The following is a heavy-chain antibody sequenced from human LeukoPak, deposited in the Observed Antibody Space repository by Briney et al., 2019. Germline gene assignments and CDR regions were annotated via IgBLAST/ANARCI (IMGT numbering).Heavy chain of an antibody. CDR1: GGTFSSYA. CDR3: ARAAAGVVITSWFDY. D-gene: IGHD3-22*01. V-gene: IGHV1-69*04. CDR2: IIPILGIA. Sequence: SVKVSCTASGGTFSSYAISWVRQAPGQGLEWMGRIIPILGIANYAQKFQGRVTITADKSTSTAYMELSSLRSEDTAVYYCARAAAGVVITSWFDYWGQGTLVTVSS. J-gene: IGHJ4*02.